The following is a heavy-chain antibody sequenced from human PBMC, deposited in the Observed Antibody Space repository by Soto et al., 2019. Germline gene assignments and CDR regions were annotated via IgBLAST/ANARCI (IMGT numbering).Heavy chain of an antibody. CDR1: GFTFSSYG. CDR2: ISYDGSNK. CDR3: AKGVASYGLNWFDP. J-gene: IGHJ5*02. Sequence: GGSLRLSFAASGFTFSSYGMHWVRQAPGKGLEWVAVISYDGSNKYYADSVKGRFTISRDNSKNTLYLQMNSLRAEDTAVYYCAKGVASYGLNWFDPWGQGTLVTVSS. V-gene: IGHV3-30*18. D-gene: IGHD5-18*01.